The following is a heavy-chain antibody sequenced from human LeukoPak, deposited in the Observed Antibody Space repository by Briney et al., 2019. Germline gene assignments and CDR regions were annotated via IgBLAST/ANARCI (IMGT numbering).Heavy chain of an antibody. J-gene: IGHJ3*02. CDR3: ARGRSMIVVVDAFDI. D-gene: IGHD3-22*01. Sequence: PSETLSLTCAVYGGSFSGYYWSWIRQPPGKGREGIGEINHSGRTNYNPSLKSRVTMSVDTSKNQFSLKLSSVTAADTAVYYCARGRSMIVVVDAFDIWGQGTMVTVSS. V-gene: IGHV4-34*01. CDR1: GGSFSGYY. CDR2: INHSGRT.